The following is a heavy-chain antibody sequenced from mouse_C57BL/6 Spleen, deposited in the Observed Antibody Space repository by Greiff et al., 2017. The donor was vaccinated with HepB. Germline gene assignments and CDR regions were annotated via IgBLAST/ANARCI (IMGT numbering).Heavy chain of an antibody. Sequence: VQGVVSGPGLVQPSQSLSITCTVSGFSLTSYGVHWVRQSPGKGLEWLGVIWRGGSTDYNAAFMSRLSITKDNSKSQVFFKMNSLQADDTAIYYCAKNRDYPYYAMDYWGQGTSVTVSS. CDR2: IWRGGST. CDR1: GFSLTSYG. V-gene: IGHV2-5*01. CDR3: AKNRDYPYYAMDY. D-gene: IGHD2-4*01. J-gene: IGHJ4*01.